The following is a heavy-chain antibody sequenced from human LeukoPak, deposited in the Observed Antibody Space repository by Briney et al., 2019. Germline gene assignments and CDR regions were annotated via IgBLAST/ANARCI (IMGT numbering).Heavy chain of an antibody. V-gene: IGHV1-2*02. D-gene: IGHD3-22*01. CDR1: GYTFTGYY. CDR3: ASLTYYYDSSGTPRAFDI. Sequence: ASVKVSCKASGYTFTGYYMHWVRQAPGQGLEWMGWINPNSGGTNYAQKFQGRVTMTRDTSISTAYMELSRLRSDDTAVYYCASLTYYYDSSGTPRAFDIWGQGTMVTVSS. J-gene: IGHJ3*02. CDR2: INPNSGGT.